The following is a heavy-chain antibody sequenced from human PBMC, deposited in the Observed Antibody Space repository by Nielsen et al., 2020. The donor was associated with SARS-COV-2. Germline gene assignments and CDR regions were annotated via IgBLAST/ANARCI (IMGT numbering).Heavy chain of an antibody. V-gene: IGHV5-51*01. CDR1: GYTFTTYW. CDR3: AREGRDDSGTERRGMDV. Sequence: KVSCKTSGYTFTTYWVGWVRQMPGKGLEWMGFIYPGDSDTRYSPSFQGQVTISADESISTTYLQWRSLKASDTAMYYCAREGRDDSGTERRGMDVWGRGTTVTVS. J-gene: IGHJ6*02. D-gene: IGHD3-10*01. CDR2: IYPGDSDT.